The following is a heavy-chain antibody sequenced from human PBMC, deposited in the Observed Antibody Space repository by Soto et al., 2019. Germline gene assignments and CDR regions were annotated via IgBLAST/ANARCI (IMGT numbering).Heavy chain of an antibody. CDR2: ISFDGSNK. CDR3: ARAHGPYYDSSFYGLARNYFDY. V-gene: IGHV3-30-3*01. J-gene: IGHJ4*02. Sequence: PGGSMRLSCAGTGFTVSSHAMNGVRQAPGRGLEWVSVISFDGSNKYYAESVRGRYSISRDNSKNILYLDMHSLRPDDTAIYYCARAHGPYYDSSFYGLARNYFDYWGQGALVTVSS. D-gene: IGHD3-22*01. CDR1: GFTVSSHA.